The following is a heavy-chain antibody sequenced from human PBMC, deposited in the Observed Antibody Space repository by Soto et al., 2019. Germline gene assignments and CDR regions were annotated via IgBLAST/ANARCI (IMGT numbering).Heavy chain of an antibody. CDR2: VLPILGTT. D-gene: IGHD3-16*01. V-gene: IGHV1-69*18. CDR3: ARDRALIGFDH. J-gene: IGHJ4*02. Sequence: QVHLVQSGAEVKKPGSSVKVSCKDSGGSFTSNAISWVRQAPGQGLEWMGTVLPILGTTNYAQKFKGRVTMTVDESTSTAYMELTSLRSEDTAVYYCARDRALIGFDHWGQGSLVTVSS. CDR1: GGSFTSNA.